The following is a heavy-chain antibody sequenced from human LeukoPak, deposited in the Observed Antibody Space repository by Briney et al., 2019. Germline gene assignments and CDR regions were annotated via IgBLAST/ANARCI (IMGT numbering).Heavy chain of an antibody. V-gene: IGHV4-59*01. CDR2: IYYSGST. CDR1: GGSISSYY. D-gene: IGHD4-23*01. J-gene: IGHJ6*02. CDR3: VRVVGGLGGNSVLYYYYGMDV. Sequence: SETLSLTCTVSGGSISSYYWSWIRQPPGKGLEWIGYIYYSGSTNYNPSLKSRVTISVDTSKNQFSLKLSSVTAADTAVYYCVRVVGGLGGNSVLYYYYGMDVWGQGTTVTVSS.